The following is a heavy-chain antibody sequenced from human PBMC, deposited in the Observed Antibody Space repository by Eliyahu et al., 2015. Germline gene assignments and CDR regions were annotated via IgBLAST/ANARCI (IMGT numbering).Heavy chain of an antibody. CDR3: ARVTGGYSYGSHFDY. CDR1: GFTFSXYE. Sequence: EVQLVESGGGLVQPGGSLRLSCAASGFTFSXYEMNWVRQAPGKGLGWVSYISSSGSTIYYXDSVKGRFTISRDNAKNSLYLQMNSLRAEDTAVYYCARVTGGYSYGSHFDYWGQGTLVTVSS. CDR2: ISSSGSTI. V-gene: IGHV3-48*03. J-gene: IGHJ4*02. D-gene: IGHD5-18*01.